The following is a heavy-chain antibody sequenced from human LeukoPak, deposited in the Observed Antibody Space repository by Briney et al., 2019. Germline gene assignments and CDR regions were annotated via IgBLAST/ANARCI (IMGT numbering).Heavy chain of an antibody. CDR3: ARQDGDGRYYFDY. CDR1: GYSFTSYW. J-gene: IGHJ4*02. Sequence: GESLKISCKGSGYSFTSYWIGWVRRMPGKGLEWMGIIYPGVSDTRYSPSFQGQVIISADNSISTAYLQWSSLKASDTAMYYCARQDGDGRYYFDYWGQGTLVTVSS. V-gene: IGHV5-51*01. D-gene: IGHD4-17*01. CDR2: IYPGVSDT.